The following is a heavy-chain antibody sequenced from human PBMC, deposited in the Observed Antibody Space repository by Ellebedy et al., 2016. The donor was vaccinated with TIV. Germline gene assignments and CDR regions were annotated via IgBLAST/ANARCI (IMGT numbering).Heavy chain of an antibody. V-gene: IGHV4-39*01. CDR1: GGSVSSTRYY. CDR3: ARTDPWQPIDD. J-gene: IGHJ4*02. CDR2: VYYSGSL. D-gene: IGHD2-21*02. Sequence: MPGGSLRLSCSVSGGSVSSTRYYWAWIRQPPGKGLEYIGSVYYSGSLYYNPSFKSRVTLSADTSKNQLSLNLRTVTAADTAVYYCARTDPWQPIDDWGQGILVSVSS.